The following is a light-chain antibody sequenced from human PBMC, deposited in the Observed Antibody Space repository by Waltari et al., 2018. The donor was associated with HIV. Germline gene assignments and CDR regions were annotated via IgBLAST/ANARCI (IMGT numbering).Light chain of an antibody. V-gene: IGLV2-11*01. CDR2: DVN. CDR1: SSDVGGYNY. Sequence: QSALTQPRSVSGSPGQSVTISCTGTSSDVGGYNYVPWYQQHPGKAPKLMIYDVNKRPSGVPDRFSGSKSGNTASLTICGLQAEDEADFDCCSYAGSSTYAVFGGGTKLTVL. J-gene: IGLJ2*01. CDR3: CSYAGSSTYAV.